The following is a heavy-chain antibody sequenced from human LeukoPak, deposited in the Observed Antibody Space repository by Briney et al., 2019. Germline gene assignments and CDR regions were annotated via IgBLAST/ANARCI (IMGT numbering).Heavy chain of an antibody. D-gene: IGHD2-15*01. Sequence: ASVKVSCKASGYTFTGYYMYWVRPAPGQGLGWMGWINPNSGGTNYAQKFQGRVTVTRDTSISTAYMELSRLRSDDTAVYYCATAPWYYFDYWGQGTLVTVSS. CDR2: INPNSGGT. J-gene: IGHJ4*02. CDR1: GYTFTGYY. V-gene: IGHV1-2*02. CDR3: ATAPWYYFDY.